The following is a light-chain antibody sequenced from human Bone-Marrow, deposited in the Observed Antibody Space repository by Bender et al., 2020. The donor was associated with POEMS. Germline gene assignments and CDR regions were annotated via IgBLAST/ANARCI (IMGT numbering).Light chain of an antibody. CDR1: SNDVGGYNY. Sequence: QSALTQPASVSGFPGQSITISCTGSSNDVGGYNYVSWYQQYPDKAPKLMIYDVSNRPSGVSNRFSGSKSGNTASLTISGLQAEDEADYYSSSYTTSTTYVFGTGTKVTVL. V-gene: IGLV2-14*01. CDR2: DVS. CDR3: SSYTTSTTYV. J-gene: IGLJ1*01.